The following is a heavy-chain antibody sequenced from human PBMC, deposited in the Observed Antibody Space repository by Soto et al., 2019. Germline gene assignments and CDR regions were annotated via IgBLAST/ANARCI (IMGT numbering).Heavy chain of an antibody. Sequence: EVQLLESGGGLVQPGESLRLSCAGSGFTFNNYAMTWVRQAPGKGPEWVSAISGGGDTTYYADSVKGRFTISRDNSKTTLYLQMNSLRAEDTAVYYCAKHGPQYSSSLTHYWGQGTLVTVSS. V-gene: IGHV3-23*01. D-gene: IGHD6-13*01. J-gene: IGHJ4*02. CDR1: GFTFNNYA. CDR2: ISGGGDTT. CDR3: AKHGPQYSSSLTHY.